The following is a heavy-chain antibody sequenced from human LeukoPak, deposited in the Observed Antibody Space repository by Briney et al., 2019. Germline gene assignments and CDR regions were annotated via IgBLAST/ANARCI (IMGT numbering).Heavy chain of an antibody. CDR1: GFTFSSYA. V-gene: IGHV3-23*01. Sequence: GGSLRLSCAASGFTFSSYAMSWVRQAPGKGLEWVAGIIGSGTTYYPDSVKGRFTISRDNSKNTLYLQLNSLRAEDTAVYYCAKDLTPDGVWDIDSWGQGTLITVSS. J-gene: IGHJ4*02. CDR2: IIGSGTT. D-gene: IGHD3-9*01. CDR3: AKDLTPDGVWDIDS.